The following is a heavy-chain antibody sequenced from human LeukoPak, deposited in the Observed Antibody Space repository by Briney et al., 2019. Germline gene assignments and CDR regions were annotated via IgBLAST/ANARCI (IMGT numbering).Heavy chain of an antibody. CDR1: GGSIRTYDY. Sequence: SETLSLTCTVSGGSIRTYDYWTWLRQPPGRGLEWIGFIYDSAYTKYNPSLKSRVTISVDTSKNQFYLQLTSVTAADTAVYYCARELGSSYAYGMDGWGQGTTVTVPS. D-gene: IGHD4-17*01. CDR2: IYDSAYT. V-gene: IGHV4-59*01. CDR3: ARELGSSYAYGMDG. J-gene: IGHJ6*02.